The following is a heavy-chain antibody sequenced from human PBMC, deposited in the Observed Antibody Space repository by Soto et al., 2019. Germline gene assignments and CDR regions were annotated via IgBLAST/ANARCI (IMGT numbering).Heavy chain of an antibody. CDR3: ARDRNPFSSSPYDVFDY. D-gene: IGHD6-13*01. CDR1: GFTFSSYA. Sequence: GGSLRLSCAASGFTFSSYAMHWVRQAPGKGLEWVAVISYDGSNKYYADSVKGRFTISRDNSKNTLYLQINSLRAEDTAVYYCARDRNPFSSSPYDVFDYWGQGTLVTVSS. V-gene: IGHV3-30-3*01. CDR2: ISYDGSNK. J-gene: IGHJ4*02.